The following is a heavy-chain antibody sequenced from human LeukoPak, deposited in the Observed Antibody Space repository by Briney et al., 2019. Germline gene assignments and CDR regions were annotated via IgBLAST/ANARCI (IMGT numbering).Heavy chain of an antibody. V-gene: IGHV3-23*01. CDR1: GGSISSSSYY. D-gene: IGHD6-13*01. CDR3: AKGLAGTGRASYSDY. Sequence: ETLSLTCTVSGGSISSSSYYWGWIRQPPGKGLEWVSATSNTGGSTYYADSVKGRFTISRDNSKNTLYLQMNSLRAEDTAIYYCAKGLAGTGRASYSDYWGQGTLVTVSS. CDR2: TSNTGGST. J-gene: IGHJ4*02.